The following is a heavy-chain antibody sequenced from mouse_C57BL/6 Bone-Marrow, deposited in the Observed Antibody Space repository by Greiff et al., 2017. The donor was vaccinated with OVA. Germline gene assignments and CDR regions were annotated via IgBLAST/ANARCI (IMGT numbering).Heavy chain of an antibody. D-gene: IGHD1-1*02. CDR2: INYDGSST. CDR3: ARDRTMVRGYWYFDV. V-gene: IGHV5-16*01. CDR1: GFTFSDYY. J-gene: IGHJ1*03. Sequence: EVKLVESEGGLVQPGSSMKLSCTASGFTFSDYYMAWVRQVPEKGLEWVANINYDGSSTYYLDSLKSRFIISRDNAKNILYLQMSSLKSEDTATYYCARDRTMVRGYWYFDVWGTGTTVTVSS.